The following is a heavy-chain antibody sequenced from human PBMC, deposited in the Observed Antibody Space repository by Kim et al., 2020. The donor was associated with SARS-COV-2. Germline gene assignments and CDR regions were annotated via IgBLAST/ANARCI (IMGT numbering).Heavy chain of an antibody. J-gene: IGHJ4*02. CDR1: GFTFSSYA. Sequence: GGSLRLSCAASGFTFSSYAMSWVRQAPGKGLEWVSAISGSGGSTYYADSVKGRFTISRDNSKNTLYLQMNSLRAEDTAVYYGAKDSPGSAGIAVAGTPFDYWGQGTLVTVSS. CDR2: ISGSGGST. CDR3: AKDSPGSAGIAVAGTPFDY. V-gene: IGHV3-23*01. D-gene: IGHD6-19*01.